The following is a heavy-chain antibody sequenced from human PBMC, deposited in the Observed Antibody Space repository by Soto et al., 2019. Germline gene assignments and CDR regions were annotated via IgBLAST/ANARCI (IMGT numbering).Heavy chain of an antibody. Sequence: GGSLRLSCVVSGYSFTTAWMTWVRQAPGKGLEWVGRIKSRIDGGTAEHAAPVNGRFTISRDDSKNTLYLHMNSLKVEDTALYYCGTGGRGDSWGQGTLVTVSS. D-gene: IGHD3-10*01. CDR1: GYSFTTAW. V-gene: IGHV3-15*01. CDR3: GTGGRGDS. J-gene: IGHJ4*02. CDR2: IKSRIDGGTA.